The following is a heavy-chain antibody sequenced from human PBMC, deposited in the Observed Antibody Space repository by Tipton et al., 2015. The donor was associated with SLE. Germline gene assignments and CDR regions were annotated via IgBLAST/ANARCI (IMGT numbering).Heavy chain of an antibody. V-gene: IGHV4-39*07. CDR3: AVSLGAAAGWGWLDP. CDR2: MSYSGTT. Sequence: TLSLTCTVSGGSIESSPYYWGWIRQPPGKGLEWIGTMSYSGTTYYNPSLKSRVTVSLDTSENQFSLRLSSVTAADTAVYYCAVSLGAAAGWGWLDPWGQGTLVAVSS. D-gene: IGHD6-13*01. CDR1: GGSIESSPYY. J-gene: IGHJ5*02.